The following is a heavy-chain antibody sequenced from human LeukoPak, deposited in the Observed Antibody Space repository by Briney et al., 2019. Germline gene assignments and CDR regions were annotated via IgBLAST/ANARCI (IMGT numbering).Heavy chain of an antibody. V-gene: IGHV4-30-2*01. CDR1: GGSVSSGSYY. CDR2: IYHSGST. J-gene: IGHJ5*02. Sequence: SETLSLTCTVSGGSVSSGSYYWSWIRQPPGKGLEWIGYIYHSGSTYYNPSLKSRVTISVDRSKNQFSLKLSSVTAADTAVYYCARTYDFWSGGNWFDPWGQGTLVTVSS. CDR3: ARTYDFWSGGNWFDP. D-gene: IGHD3-3*01.